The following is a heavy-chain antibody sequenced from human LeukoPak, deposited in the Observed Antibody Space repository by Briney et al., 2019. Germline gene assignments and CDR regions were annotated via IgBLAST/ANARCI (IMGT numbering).Heavy chain of an antibody. D-gene: IGHD2-15*01. Sequence: PGGFLRLSCGASGFTFSNYTMNWVRQAPGKGLEWVAIISGDGSDRFYAESVKGRFTLSRDNSKNTLFLQMNSLRTEDTALYYCAGRRGGSDYWGQGTLVTVSS. J-gene: IGHJ4*02. CDR2: ISGDGSDR. CDR3: AGRRGGSDY. V-gene: IGHV3-30*04. CDR1: GFTFSNYT.